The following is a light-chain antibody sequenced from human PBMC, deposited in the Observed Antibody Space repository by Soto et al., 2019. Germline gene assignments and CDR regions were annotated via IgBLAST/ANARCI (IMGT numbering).Light chain of an antibody. Sequence: DIQMTQSPSTLSASVGDRVTITCRASQRISSWLAWYQQKPGKAPKLLIYDASSLESGVPSRFSGSGSGTEFTLTISSLQADDSATYYCQQYNSYWTFGQGTKVEIK. CDR3: QQYNSYWT. J-gene: IGKJ1*01. CDR2: DAS. V-gene: IGKV1-5*01. CDR1: QRISSW.